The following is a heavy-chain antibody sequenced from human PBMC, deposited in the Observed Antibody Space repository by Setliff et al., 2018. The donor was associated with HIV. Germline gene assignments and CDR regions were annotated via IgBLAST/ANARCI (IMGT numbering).Heavy chain of an antibody. Sequence: GGSLRLSCVASKITFKTYSMNWVRQAPGKGLEWVSYISGSDGTVFYADSVRGRFIISRDDAKNSLYLQMNSLRAEDTAVYYCARGYPHYCSGGICVPRFYYFGYWGQGTLVTVSS. CDR3: ARGYPHYCSGGICVPRFYYFGY. D-gene: IGHD2-15*01. V-gene: IGHV3-48*04. J-gene: IGHJ4*02. CDR2: ISGSDGTV. CDR1: KITFKTYS.